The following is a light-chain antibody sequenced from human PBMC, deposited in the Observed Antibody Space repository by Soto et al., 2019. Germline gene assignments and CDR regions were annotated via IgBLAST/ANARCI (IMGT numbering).Light chain of an antibody. CDR2: EVS. J-gene: IGLJ1*01. CDR1: SSDIGGYNY. V-gene: IGLV2-14*01. Sequence: QSALTQPASVSGSPGQSITISCTGTSSDIGGYNYVSWYQQHPGKAPKLMLYEVSNRPSGISNRFSGSKSDDTASLTITGLQAEDEADYYCNSYTSSSTLYVFGTGTKLTVL. CDR3: NSYTSSSTLYV.